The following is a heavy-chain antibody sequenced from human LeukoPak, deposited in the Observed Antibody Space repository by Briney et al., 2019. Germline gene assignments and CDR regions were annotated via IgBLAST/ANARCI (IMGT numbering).Heavy chain of an antibody. V-gene: IGHV3-74*01. CDR3: ANRRPYYYDN. CDR2: INNDGSST. J-gene: IGHJ4*02. D-gene: IGHD3-16*02. Sequence: GGSLRLSCAASGFTFRNYWMHWVRQAPGKGLVWVSCINNDGSSTDYADSVKGRFTISRDNAKNTLFLQMNSLRAEDTAVYYCANRRPYYYDNWGQGTLVTVSS. CDR1: GFTFRNYW.